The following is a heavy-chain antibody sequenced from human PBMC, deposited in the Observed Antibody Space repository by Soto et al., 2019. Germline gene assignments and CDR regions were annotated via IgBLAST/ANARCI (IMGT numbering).Heavy chain of an antibody. V-gene: IGHV3-7*04. D-gene: IGHD3-22*01. CDR2: IKQDGSEK. CDR1: GFTFSSYW. J-gene: IGHJ4*02. CDR3: ARALYYYDSSGYHY. Sequence: GGSLRLSCAASGFTFSSYWMSWVRQAPGKGLEWVANIKQDGSEKYYVDSVKGRFTISRDNAKNSLYLQMNSLRAEDTAVYYCARALYYYDSSGYHYWGQGTLVTVSS.